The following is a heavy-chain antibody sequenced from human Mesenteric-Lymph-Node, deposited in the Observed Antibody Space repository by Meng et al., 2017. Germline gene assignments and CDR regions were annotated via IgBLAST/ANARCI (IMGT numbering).Heavy chain of an antibody. CDR2: IHHSGTT. CDR3: ARSPYSGSALPFFDY. Sequence: VDLQEAGPGLVRPSGTLSLTCAVSGDSIGSNWWSWVRQSPGEGLEWIGEIHHSGTTDYNPSLKSRVTISVDKSNKQFSLKLTSVTAADTAVYYCARSPYSGSALPFFDYWGQGSLVTVSS. J-gene: IGHJ4*02. CDR1: GDSIGSNW. D-gene: IGHD1-26*01. V-gene: IGHV4-4*02.